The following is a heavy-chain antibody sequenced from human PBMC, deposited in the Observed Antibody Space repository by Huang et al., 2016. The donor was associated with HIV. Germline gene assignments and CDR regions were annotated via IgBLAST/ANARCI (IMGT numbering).Heavy chain of an antibody. CDR3: ATLPPVNYGRSGGRVRDY. J-gene: IGHJ4*02. CDR1: GYTFSNYD. CDR2: MNPNSGNT. Sequence: QVQLVQSGAEVKKPGASVKVSCKASGYTFSNYDINWVRQAPGQGLEWMGWMNPNSGNTGYARKFQGRVTMTRSTSISTAYMELSRRRVEDTAVYYCATLPPVNYGRSGGRVRDYWGQGSLVTVSS. D-gene: IGHD2-15*01. V-gene: IGHV1-8*01.